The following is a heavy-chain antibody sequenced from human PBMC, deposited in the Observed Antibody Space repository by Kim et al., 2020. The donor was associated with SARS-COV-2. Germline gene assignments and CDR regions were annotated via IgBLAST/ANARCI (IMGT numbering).Heavy chain of an antibody. D-gene: IGHD1-20*01. Sequence: GESLKISCKGSGYSFTSYWIGWVRQMPGKGLEWMGIIYPGDSDTRYSPSFQGQVTISADKSISTAYLQWSSLKASDTAMYYCARHSLTGQRYYYYGMDVWGQGTTVTVSS. CDR2: IYPGDSDT. CDR1: GYSFTSYW. CDR3: ARHSLTGQRYYYYGMDV. V-gene: IGHV5-51*01. J-gene: IGHJ6*02.